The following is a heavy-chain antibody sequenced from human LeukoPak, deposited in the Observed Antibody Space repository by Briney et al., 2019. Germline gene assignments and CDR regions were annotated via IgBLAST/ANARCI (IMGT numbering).Heavy chain of an antibody. CDR2: IYPDDSDT. Sequence: GESLKISSPGSGYTFTTYWIGWVGQTPGKGLEWMGIIYPDDSDTTYSPSFQGQVTISAEKSITTAYLHWNRLKASDTAMYYCARFVNWFDPWGQGTLVTVSS. CDR3: ARFVNWFDP. V-gene: IGHV5-51*01. CDR1: GYTFTTYW. J-gene: IGHJ5*02.